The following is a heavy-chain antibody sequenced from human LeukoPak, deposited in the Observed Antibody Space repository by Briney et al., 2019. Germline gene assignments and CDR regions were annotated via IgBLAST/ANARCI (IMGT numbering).Heavy chain of an antibody. J-gene: IGHJ3*02. Sequence: ASVKVSCKASGGTFSSYAISWVRQAPGQGLEWMGGIIPIFGTANCAQKFQGRVTITADESTSTAYMELSSLRSEDTAVYYCARDLGYCSGGSCYDRTNDAFDIWGQGTMVTVSS. D-gene: IGHD2-15*01. CDR1: GGTFSSYA. CDR2: IIPIFGTA. V-gene: IGHV1-69*13. CDR3: ARDLGYCSGGSCYDRTNDAFDI.